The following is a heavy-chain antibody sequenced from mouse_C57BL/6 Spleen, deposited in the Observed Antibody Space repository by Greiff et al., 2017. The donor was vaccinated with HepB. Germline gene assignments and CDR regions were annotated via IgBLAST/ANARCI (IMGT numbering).Heavy chain of an antibody. D-gene: IGHD1-1*01. V-gene: IGHV5-9*01. Sequence: EVHLVESGGGLLKPGCSLKLSCAASGFSFSSYTMSWVLQTPEKRLEWVATISGGGGNTYYPDSVKGRFTISRDNAKNTLYLQMSSLRSEDTALYYCERQGYYGSRYRYYFDYWGQGTPLTVSS. CDR3: ERQGYYGSRYRYYFDY. CDR1: GFSFSSYT. CDR2: ISGGGGNT. J-gene: IGHJ2*01.